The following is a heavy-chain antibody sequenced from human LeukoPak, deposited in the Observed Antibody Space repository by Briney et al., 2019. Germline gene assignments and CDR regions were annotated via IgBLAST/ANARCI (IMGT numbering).Heavy chain of an antibody. CDR3: TRVQAGRSGLMDV. V-gene: IGHV3-74*01. J-gene: IGHJ6*02. D-gene: IGHD2-8*02. Sequence: GGSLRLSCAASGFTLSGYWMHWVRQAPGEGLVWVSRIDPDGITTNYADSVKGRFTSSRDNARNTLYLQMNSLTAEDTALYYCTRVQAGRSGLMDVWGRGTTVTVSS. CDR1: GFTLSGYW. CDR2: IDPDGITT.